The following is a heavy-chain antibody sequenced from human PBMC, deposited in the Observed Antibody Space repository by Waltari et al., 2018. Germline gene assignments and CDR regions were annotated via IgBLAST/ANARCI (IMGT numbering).Heavy chain of an antibody. CDR3: AKDGSGYHSWDY. CDR1: GFTFSSYA. J-gene: IGHJ4*02. V-gene: IGHV3-23*03. D-gene: IGHD5-12*01. Sequence: EVQLLESGGGLVQPGGSLRLSCAASGFTFSSYAMSCVRQAPGKGLEWVSVIYSVGSTYYADSVKGRFTISRDNSKNTLYLQMNSLRAEDTAVYYCAKDGSGYHSWDYWGQGTLVTVSS. CDR2: IYSVGST.